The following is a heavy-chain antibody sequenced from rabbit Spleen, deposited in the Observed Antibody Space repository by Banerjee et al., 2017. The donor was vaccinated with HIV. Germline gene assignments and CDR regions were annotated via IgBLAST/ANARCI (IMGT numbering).Heavy chain of an antibody. CDR3: ARRDVAYGYGTPLGL. Sequence: QLKESGGGLVQPGGSLKLSCKASGFTLRSYYMNWVRQAPGKGLEWIGYIDPVFGSAYYASWVNGRFSISRENTQNTVSLQLNSLTAADTATYFCARRDVAYGYGTPLGLWGPGTLVTVS. D-gene: IGHD6-1*01. CDR2: IDPVFGSA. CDR1: GFTLRSYY. J-gene: IGHJ6*01. V-gene: IGHV1S7*01.